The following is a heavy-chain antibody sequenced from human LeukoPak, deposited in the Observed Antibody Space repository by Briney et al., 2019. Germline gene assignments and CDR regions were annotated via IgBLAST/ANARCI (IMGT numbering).Heavy chain of an antibody. Sequence: SETLSLTCTVSGGSISSSSYYWGWIRQPPGKGLEGIGSIYYSGSTYYNPSLKSRVTISVDTSKNQFSLKLRSVTAADTAVYYCASLVGTSTRGYYFDYWGQGTLVTVSS. J-gene: IGHJ4*02. CDR1: GGSISSSSYY. CDR2: IYYSGST. V-gene: IGHV4-39*01. D-gene: IGHD2-2*01. CDR3: ASLVGTSTRGYYFDY.